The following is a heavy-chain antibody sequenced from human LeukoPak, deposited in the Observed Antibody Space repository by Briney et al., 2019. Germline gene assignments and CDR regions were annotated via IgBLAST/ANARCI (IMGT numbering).Heavy chain of an antibody. CDR1: GFTFSSYG. V-gene: IGHV3-30*02. Sequence: GGSLRLSCAASGFTFSSYGMHWVRQAPGKGLEWVAFIRYDGSNKYYADSVKGRFTISRDNSKNTLYLQMNSLRAEDTAVYYCAKDPNNGIAAPPFDYWGQGTLVTVSS. J-gene: IGHJ4*02. CDR2: IRYDGSNK. D-gene: IGHD6-6*01. CDR3: AKDPNNGIAAPPFDY.